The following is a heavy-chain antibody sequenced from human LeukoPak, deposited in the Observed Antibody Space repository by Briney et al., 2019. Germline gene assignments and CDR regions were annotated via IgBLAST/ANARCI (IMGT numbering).Heavy chain of an antibody. Sequence: SETLSLTCTVSGYSISSGYYWGWIRQPPGKGLEWIGSIYHSGRTFYNPSLKSRVTISVDTSKNQFSLKLSSVTAADTAVYYCARAVGYCSGGSCYSGWVDYWGQGTLVTVSS. V-gene: IGHV4-38-2*02. CDR1: GYSISSGYY. CDR3: ARAVGYCSGGSCYSGWVDY. D-gene: IGHD2-15*01. J-gene: IGHJ4*02. CDR2: IYHSGRT.